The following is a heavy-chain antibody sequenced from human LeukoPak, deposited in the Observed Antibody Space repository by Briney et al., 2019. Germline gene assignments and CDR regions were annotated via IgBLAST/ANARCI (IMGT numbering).Heavy chain of an antibody. J-gene: IGHJ4*02. CDR2: IRAYIGNT. CDR3: AREYCSGGSCLYYFDY. V-gene: IGHV1-18*01. D-gene: IGHD2-15*01. Sequence: ASVKLSCNASGYTFTSYGISWLPQAPGQGLEGMGWIRAYIGNTNYAQKLQSEVTMTTDTSTSTAYMELRSLRSDDTAVYYCAREYCSGGSCLYYFDYWGRGTLVTVSS. CDR1: GYTFTSYG.